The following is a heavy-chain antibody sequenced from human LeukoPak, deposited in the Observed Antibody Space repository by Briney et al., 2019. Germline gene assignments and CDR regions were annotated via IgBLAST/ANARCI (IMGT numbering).Heavy chain of an antibody. Sequence: ASVKVSCKASGYSFTSHYMHWVRQAPGQGLEWMGLINPRGTATRYAESFQGRLTLTRDLSTSTDYMELSSLRSDDTAVYFCARDTSEGDYASWFDPWGQGTLVTVAS. CDR2: INPRGTAT. D-gene: IGHD3-16*01. V-gene: IGHV1-46*01. CDR3: ARDTSEGDYASWFDP. J-gene: IGHJ5*02. CDR1: GYSFTSHY.